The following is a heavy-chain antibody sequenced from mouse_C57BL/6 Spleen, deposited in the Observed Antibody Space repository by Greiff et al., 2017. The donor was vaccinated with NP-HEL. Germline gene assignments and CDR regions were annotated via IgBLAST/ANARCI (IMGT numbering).Heavy chain of an antibody. Sequence: VQLVESGAELVRPGASVKLSCKASGYTFTDYYINWVKQRPGQGLEWIARIYPGSGNTYYNEKFKGKATLTAEKSSTTAYMQLSSLTSEDSAVYFCARDYYGSSSDYWGQGTTLTVSS. CDR3: ARDYYGSSSDY. CDR2: IYPGSGNT. CDR1: GYTFTDYY. D-gene: IGHD1-1*01. V-gene: IGHV1-76*01. J-gene: IGHJ2*01.